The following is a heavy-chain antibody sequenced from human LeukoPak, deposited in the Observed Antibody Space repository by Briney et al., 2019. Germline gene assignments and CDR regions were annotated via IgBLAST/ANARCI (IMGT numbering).Heavy chain of an antibody. D-gene: IGHD1-1*01. V-gene: IGHV1-69*13. CDR2: IIPIFGTA. CDR1: GGTFSSYA. Sequence: GASVKVSCTASGGTFSSYAISWVRQAPGQGLEWMGGIIPIFGTANYAQKFQGRVTITADESTSTAYMELSSLRSEDTAVYYCATLDLGRTKSFDYWGQGTLVTVSS. CDR3: ATLDLGRTKSFDY. J-gene: IGHJ4*02.